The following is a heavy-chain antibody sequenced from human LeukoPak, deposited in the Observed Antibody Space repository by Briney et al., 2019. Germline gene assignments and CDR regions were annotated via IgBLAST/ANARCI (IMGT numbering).Heavy chain of an antibody. CDR3: ARVGSIYDYVWGSYRPYYFDY. CDR2: IYYSGST. V-gene: IGHV4-59*01. Sequence: SETLSLTCTVSGGSISSYYWSWIRQPPGKGLEWIGYIYYSGSTNYNPSLKSRVTISVDTSKNQFSLKLSSVTAADTAVYYCARVGSIYDYVWGSYRPYYFDYWGQGTLVTVSS. D-gene: IGHD3-16*02. CDR1: GGSISSYY. J-gene: IGHJ4*02.